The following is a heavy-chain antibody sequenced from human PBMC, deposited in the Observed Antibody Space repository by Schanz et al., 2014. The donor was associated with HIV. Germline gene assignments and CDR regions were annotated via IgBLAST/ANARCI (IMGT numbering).Heavy chain of an antibody. CDR2: ISGGGAGT. J-gene: IGHJ6*02. CDR3: AREREESIAYYYYGMDV. CDR1: GFTFSTSG. V-gene: IGHV3-NL1*01. D-gene: IGHD1-26*01. Sequence: QVQLVESGGGVVQPGRSLRLSCAASGFTFSTSGMHWVRQVPARGLEWVSAISGGGAGTYYADSAKGRLTISRDNSKNTLYLQMNSLRAEDTAVYYCAREREESIAYYYYGMDVWGQGTAVTVSS.